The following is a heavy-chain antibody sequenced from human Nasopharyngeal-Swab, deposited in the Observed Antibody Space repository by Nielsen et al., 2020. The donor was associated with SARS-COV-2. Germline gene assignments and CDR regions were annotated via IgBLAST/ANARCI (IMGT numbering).Heavy chain of an antibody. J-gene: IGHJ4*02. Sequence: WIRQRPGKGLEWIGYIYYSGSTNYNPSLKSRVTISVDTAKNQFSLKLSSVTAADTAVYYCARGEGRYDSSGYYRPALFDYWGQGTLVTVSS. CDR3: ARGEGRYDSSGYYRPALFDY. D-gene: IGHD3-22*01. CDR2: IYYSGST. V-gene: IGHV4-59*01.